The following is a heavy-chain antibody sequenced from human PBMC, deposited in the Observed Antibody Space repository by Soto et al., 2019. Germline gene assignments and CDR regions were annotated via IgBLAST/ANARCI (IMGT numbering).Heavy chain of an antibody. CDR1: GGSISSGGYS. J-gene: IGHJ5*02. V-gene: IGHV4-30-2*01. Sequence: SETLSLTCAVSGGSISSGGYSWSWIRQPPGKGLEWIGYIYHSGSTYYNPSLKRRVTISVDRSKNQFSLKLTSVTAADTAVYYCATLPPRIVVVFTEMPTWGQGVLVTVSS. CDR2: IYHSGST. D-gene: IGHD2-21*01. CDR3: ATLPPRIVVVFTEMPT.